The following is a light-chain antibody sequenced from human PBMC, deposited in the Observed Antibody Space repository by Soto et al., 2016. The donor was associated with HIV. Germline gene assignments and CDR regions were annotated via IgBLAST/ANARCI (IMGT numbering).Light chain of an antibody. CDR3: QVWDSSSDHVV. CDR1: NVGSKS. CDR2: GDN. Sequence: SYELTQPPSLSVAPRKTARITCGGNNVGSKSVQWYQQKPGQAPVLVVYGDNDRPSGIPERFSGSNSGNTATLTISRVEAGDEADYYCQVWDSSSDHVVFGVGTKLTVL. V-gene: IGLV3-21*03. J-gene: IGLJ2*01.